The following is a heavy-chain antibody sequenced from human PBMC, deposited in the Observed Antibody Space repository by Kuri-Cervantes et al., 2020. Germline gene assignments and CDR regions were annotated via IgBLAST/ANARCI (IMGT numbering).Heavy chain of an antibody. CDR3: ARGGAFWSY. J-gene: IGHJ4*02. CDR2: IWYDGSNK. Sequence: GESLKISCAASGFTFSNYGMHWVRQAPGKGLEWVAIIWYDGSNKFYADSVKGRFTISRDNSKNTLFLQMNSLRAEDTAVYYCARGGAFWSYWGQGTLVTVSS. D-gene: IGHD3-10*01. CDR1: GFTFSNYG. V-gene: IGHV3-33*08.